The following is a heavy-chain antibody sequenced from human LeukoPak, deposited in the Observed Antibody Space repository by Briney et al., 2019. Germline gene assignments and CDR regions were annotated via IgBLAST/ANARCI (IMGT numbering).Heavy chain of an antibody. CDR1: GGSISSSFNY. Sequence: SETLSLTCTVSGGSISSSFNYWAWIRQPPGKGLEWIGSVYESGSAYYNPSLKSRITMSVDTSENQFSLKLTSVTAADTAVYYCARHYGPWGQGTLVTVSS. CDR3: ARHYGP. V-gene: IGHV4-39*01. D-gene: IGHD3-16*01. J-gene: IGHJ5*02. CDR2: VYESGSA.